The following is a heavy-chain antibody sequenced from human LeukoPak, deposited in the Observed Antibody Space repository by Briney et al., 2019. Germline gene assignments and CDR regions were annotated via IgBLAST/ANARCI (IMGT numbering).Heavy chain of an antibody. V-gene: IGHV1-46*01. CDR3: ARSRLRSYHDY. CDR1: GYTFTSYY. D-gene: IGHD2-2*01. J-gene: IGHJ4*02. CDR2: INPSGGST. Sequence: ASVKVSCKASGYTFTSYYMHWVRQAPGQGLEWMGIINPSGGSTSYAQKFQGRVAMTRDTSTSTVYVELSSLRSEDTAVYYCARSRLRSYHDYWGQGTLVTVSS.